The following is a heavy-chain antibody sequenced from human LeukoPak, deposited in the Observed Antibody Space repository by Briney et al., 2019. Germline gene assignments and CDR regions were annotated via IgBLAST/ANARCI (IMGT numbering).Heavy chain of an antibody. CDR2: INHSGST. CDR1: GGSFSGYY. D-gene: IGHD2-2*01. CDR3: ARSLYCSSTSCYVGWFDP. Sequence: PSETLSLTCAVYGGSFSGYYWSWIRQPPGKGLEWIGEINHSGSTNYNPSLKSRVTISVDTSKNQFSLKLSSVTAADTAVYYCARSLYCSSTSCYVGWFDPWGQGTLVTVSS. J-gene: IGHJ5*02. V-gene: IGHV4-34*01.